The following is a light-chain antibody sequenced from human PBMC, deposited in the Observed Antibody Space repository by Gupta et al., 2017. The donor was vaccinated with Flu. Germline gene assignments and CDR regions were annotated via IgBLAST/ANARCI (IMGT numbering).Light chain of an antibody. J-gene: IGKJ4*01. CDR3: QQSDSNPAIT. Sequence: DIQMTQSPSSLSASVGDRVTITCRASQSISSYLNWYQQKPGKAPKLLIYAASSLQSGVPSRFSGSGSGTDFTLTISSLQPEDFATYYCQQSDSNPAITFGGGTKVEIK. CDR1: QSISSY. CDR2: AAS. V-gene: IGKV1-39*01.